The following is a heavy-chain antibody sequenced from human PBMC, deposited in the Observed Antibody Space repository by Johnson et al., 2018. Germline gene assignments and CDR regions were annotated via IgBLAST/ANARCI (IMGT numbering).Heavy chain of an antibody. CDR1: GGTFSSYA. CDR3: AKDALGCSGGSCSEYNWFDP. V-gene: IGHV1-69*12. Sequence: QVQLVQCGAEVKKPGSSVKVCCKASGGTFSSYAISWVRQAPGQGLEWMGGVIPIFGTANYAQKFQGRVTITADESTSTAYMELSSLRSEDTAVYYCAKDALGCSGGSCSEYNWFDPWGQGTLVTVSS. D-gene: IGHD2-15*01. CDR2: VIPIFGTA. J-gene: IGHJ5*02.